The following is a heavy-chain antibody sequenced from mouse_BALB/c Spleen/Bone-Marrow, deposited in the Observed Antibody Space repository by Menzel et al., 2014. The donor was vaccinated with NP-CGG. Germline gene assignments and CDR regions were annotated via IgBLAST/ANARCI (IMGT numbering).Heavy chain of an antibody. D-gene: IGHD1-1*02. Sequence: EVKLQESGPSLVKPSQTLSLTCSVTGDSITSGYWNWIRKFPGNKLEHMGYISYSGSTYYNPSLKSRISITRDTSKNQYYLQLNSVTTEDTATYYCARGRAMGFAYWGQGTLVTVSA. CDR2: ISYSGST. CDR1: GDSITSGY. CDR3: ARGRAMGFAY. V-gene: IGHV3-8*02. J-gene: IGHJ3*01.